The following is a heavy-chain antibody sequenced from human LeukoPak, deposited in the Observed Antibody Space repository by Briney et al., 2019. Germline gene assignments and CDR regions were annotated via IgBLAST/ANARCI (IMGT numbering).Heavy chain of an antibody. CDR3: ARGDVYFDY. CDR2: IYSGGRT. D-gene: IGHD2-21*02. CDR1: GLTFSSHW. J-gene: IGHJ4*02. V-gene: IGHV3-53*01. Sequence: GGSLRLSCAASGLTFSSHWMHWVRQAPGKGLEWVSVIYSGGRTYYADSVKGRFTTSRDNSKSALYLQMNSLRAEDTAVYYCARGDVYFDYWGQGTLVTVSS.